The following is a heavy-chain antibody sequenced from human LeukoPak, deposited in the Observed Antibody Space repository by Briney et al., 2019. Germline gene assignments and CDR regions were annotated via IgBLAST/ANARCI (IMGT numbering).Heavy chain of an antibody. CDR3: ARECGGDCSYYFDY. V-gene: IGHV3-30-3*01. Sequence: GGSLRLSCAASGFTFSSYAMHWVRQAPGKGLEWVAVVSYDGSNKYYADSVKGRFTISRDNSKNTLYLQMNSLRAEDTAVYYCARECGGDCSYYFDYWGQGTLVTVSS. D-gene: IGHD2-21*01. CDR2: VSYDGSNK. J-gene: IGHJ4*02. CDR1: GFTFSSYA.